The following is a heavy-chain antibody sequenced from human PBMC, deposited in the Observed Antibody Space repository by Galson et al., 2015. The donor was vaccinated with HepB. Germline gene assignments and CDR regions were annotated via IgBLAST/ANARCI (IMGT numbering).Heavy chain of an antibody. CDR3: ARDFQMSSISLDF. V-gene: IGHV1-18*04. J-gene: IGHJ4*02. CDR1: GYTFDSYD. D-gene: IGHD5-24*01. CDR2: ISVYNGDT. Sequence: SCKASGYTFDSYDITWVRQAPGQGLEWMGWISVYNGDTKYARRFQDRVTLTTDKTTSTAYMELRSLRSDDTGAYFCARDFQMSSISLDFWGQGTLVTVSS.